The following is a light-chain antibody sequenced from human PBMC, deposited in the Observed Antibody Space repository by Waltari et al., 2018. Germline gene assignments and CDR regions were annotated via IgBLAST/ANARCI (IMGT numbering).Light chain of an antibody. CDR3: CSYVGGSSLI. CDR1: SSDVGSYNL. J-gene: IGLJ2*01. V-gene: IGLV2-23*02. CDR2: EVI. Sequence: QSALAQPASVSGSPGQSITISCTGTSSDVGSYNLVSWYQQHPGKVPKLMIYEVIKRPSGGSNRVSGSKSGNTASLTISGLQAEDEADYYCCSYVGGSSLIFGGGTKLTVL.